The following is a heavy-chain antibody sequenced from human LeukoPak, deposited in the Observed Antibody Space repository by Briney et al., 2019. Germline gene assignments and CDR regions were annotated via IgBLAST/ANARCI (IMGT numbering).Heavy chain of an antibody. J-gene: IGHJ4*02. Sequence: GGSLRLSWAASGFSLSNYGMHWVRKAPGTGLEWVAVISYDGSNKYYADSVKGRFTISRDNSKNTLYLQMNSLRAEETAVYYCAKWVEVGSFDYWGQGTLVTVSP. CDR2: ISYDGSNK. D-gene: IGHD2-15*01. CDR1: GFSLSNYG. V-gene: IGHV3-30*18. CDR3: AKWVEVGSFDY.